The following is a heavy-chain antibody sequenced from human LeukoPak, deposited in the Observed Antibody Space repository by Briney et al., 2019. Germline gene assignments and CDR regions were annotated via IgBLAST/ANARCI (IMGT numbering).Heavy chain of an antibody. Sequence: GGSLRLSCAASGFTFSSYAMHWVRQAPGKGLEWVAVISYDGSNKYYADSVKGRFTISRDNSKNTLYLQMNSLRAEDTAVYYCARGEVLWFGESNSPDYWGQGTLVTVSS. CDR1: GFTFSSYA. J-gene: IGHJ4*02. V-gene: IGHV3-30-3*01. CDR3: ARGEVLWFGESNSPDY. D-gene: IGHD3-10*01. CDR2: ISYDGSNK.